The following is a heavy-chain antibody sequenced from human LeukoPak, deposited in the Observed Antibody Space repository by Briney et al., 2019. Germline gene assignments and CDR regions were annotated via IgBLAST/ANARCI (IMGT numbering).Heavy chain of an antibody. J-gene: IGHJ4*02. V-gene: IGHV7-4-1*02. CDR2: INTNTGNP. D-gene: IGHD6-19*01. CDR1: GYPFSNYA. Sequence: ASVKVSCKASGYPFSNYAMTWVRQAPGQGLEWMGWINTNTGNPTYAQDFTGRFVISFDTSGRTTYLQINSLKTDDTAVYYCATVAVAGNFFYHWGQGSLVSVSS. CDR3: ATVAVAGNFFYH.